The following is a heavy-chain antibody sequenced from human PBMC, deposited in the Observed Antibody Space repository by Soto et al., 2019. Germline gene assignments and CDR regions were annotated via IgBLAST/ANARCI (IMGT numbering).Heavy chain of an antibody. CDR2: ISYDGSNK. V-gene: IGHV3-30*03. CDR1: GFTFISYG. CDR3: PPDRPKYVTNCFDT. D-gene: IGHD3-16*01. Sequence: SGGSLRLSCAASGFTFISYGMHWVRQAPGKGLEWVAVISYDGSNKYYADSVRGRFTISRDNSKNTLYLQMNSLRAEDTAVYYCPPDRPKYVTNCFDTWGQGTLATVSS. J-gene: IGHJ5*02.